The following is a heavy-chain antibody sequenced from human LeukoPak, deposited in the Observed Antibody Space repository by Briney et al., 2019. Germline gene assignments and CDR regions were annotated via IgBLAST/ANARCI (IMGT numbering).Heavy chain of an antibody. J-gene: IGHJ4*02. CDR1: GFTFSSHE. V-gene: IGHV3-48*03. Sequence: PGGSLRLSCAASGFTFSSHEMNWVRQAPGKGLEWVSYISSSGSTIYYADSVKGRFTISRDNAENSLYLQMNSLRAEDTAVYYCARVGWGYSYGTATDYWGQGTLVTVSS. D-gene: IGHD5-18*01. CDR3: ARVGWGYSYGTATDY. CDR2: ISSSGSTI.